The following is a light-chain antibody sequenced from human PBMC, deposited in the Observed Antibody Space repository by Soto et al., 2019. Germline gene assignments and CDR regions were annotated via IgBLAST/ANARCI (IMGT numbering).Light chain of an antibody. V-gene: IGKV1-39*01. Sequence: DIQITQSPSSLSASVIDRITIPFRASHNIRGYLNWYKQKPGKAPKLLIYAASSLQSGIPSRFSGSGSETDFTLTISGLQSEDSAIYFCQQYNNWPFSFGQGTRLEIK. CDR1: HNIRGY. J-gene: IGKJ5*01. CDR2: AAS. CDR3: QQYNNWPFS.